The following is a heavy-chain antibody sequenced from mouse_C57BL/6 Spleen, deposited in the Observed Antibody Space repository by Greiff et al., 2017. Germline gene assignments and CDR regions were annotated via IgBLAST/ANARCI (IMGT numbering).Heavy chain of an antibody. D-gene: IGHD2-4*01. CDR1: GYSITSGYY. J-gene: IGHJ3*01. Sequence: EVKLQESGPGLVKPSQSLSLTCSVTGYSITSGYYWNWIRQFPGNKLEWMGYISYDGSNNYNPSLKNRISITRDTSKNQFFLKLNSVTTEDTATYYCAIVYDYDGEFAYWGQGTLVTVSA. CDR2: ISYDGSN. V-gene: IGHV3-6*01. CDR3: AIVYDYDGEFAY.